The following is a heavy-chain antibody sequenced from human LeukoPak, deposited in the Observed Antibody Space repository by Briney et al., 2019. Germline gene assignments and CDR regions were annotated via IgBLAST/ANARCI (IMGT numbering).Heavy chain of an antibody. CDR2: TYYRSKWYN. CDR3: ARLLGSTKATWLDP. D-gene: IGHD5-12*01. CDR1: GDSVSSSSAT. Sequence: PSQTLSLTSAISGDSVSSSSATWSWIRQSPSRGLEWLGMTYYRSKWYNDYAVSVKSRISFNADTSKNQFSLQLNSVTPEDTAVYYCARLLGSTKATWLDPWAREAWSPLPQ. J-gene: IGHJ5*02. V-gene: IGHV6-1*01.